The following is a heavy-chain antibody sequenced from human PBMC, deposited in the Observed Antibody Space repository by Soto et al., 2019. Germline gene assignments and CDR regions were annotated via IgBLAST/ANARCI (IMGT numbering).Heavy chain of an antibody. CDR2: IYHSGST. CDR1: GASISSGYY. Sequence: SEPLSLTCTVSGASISSGYYWGWIRQPPGKGLEWIGSIYHSGSTYYNPSLKSRVTISVDTSKNQFSLKLSSVTAADTAVYYCARGGREMAGDDAFDIWGQGTMVTVSS. D-gene: IGHD6-19*01. V-gene: IGHV4-38-2*02. CDR3: ARGGREMAGDDAFDI. J-gene: IGHJ3*02.